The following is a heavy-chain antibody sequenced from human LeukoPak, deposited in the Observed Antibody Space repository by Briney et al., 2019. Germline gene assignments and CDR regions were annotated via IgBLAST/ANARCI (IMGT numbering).Heavy chain of an antibody. J-gene: IGHJ5*02. D-gene: IGHD3-10*01. CDR1: GYTFTGYY. CDR3: ARRLPSYGSGSYFLNWFDP. V-gene: IGHV1-46*01. CDR2: INPSGGST. Sequence: ASVKVSCKASGYTFTGYYMHWVRQAPGQGLEWMGIINPSGGSTSYAQKFQGRVTMTRDMSTSTVYMELSSLRSEDTAVYYCARRLPSYGSGSYFLNWFDPWGQGTLVTVSS.